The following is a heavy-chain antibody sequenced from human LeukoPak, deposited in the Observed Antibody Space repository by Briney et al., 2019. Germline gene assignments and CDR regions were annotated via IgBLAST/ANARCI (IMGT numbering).Heavy chain of an antibody. J-gene: IGHJ4*02. CDR1: GFTFSSYA. Sequence: GGSLRLSCAASGFTFSSYAMSWVRQAPGKGLEWVSAISGSGGSTYYADSVKGRFTISRNNSKNTLYLQMNSLRAEDTAVYYCAKYPGPETDFDYWGQGTLVTVSS. CDR3: AKYPGPETDFDY. D-gene: IGHD2-8*02. CDR2: ISGSGGST. V-gene: IGHV3-23*01.